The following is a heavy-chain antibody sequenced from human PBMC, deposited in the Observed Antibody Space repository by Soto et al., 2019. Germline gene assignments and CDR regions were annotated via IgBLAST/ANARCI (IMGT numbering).Heavy chain of an antibody. CDR2: IYYSGST. CDR3: ARSDFWSGFFPSPFDP. J-gene: IGHJ5*02. CDR1: GGSISSGGYY. V-gene: IGHV4-31*03. D-gene: IGHD3-3*01. Sequence: SETLSLTCTVSGGSISSGGYYWSWIRQHPGKGLEWIGYIYYSGSTYYNPSLKSRVTISVDTSKNQFSLKLSSVTAADTAVYYCARSDFWSGFFPSPFDPWGQGTLVTVSS.